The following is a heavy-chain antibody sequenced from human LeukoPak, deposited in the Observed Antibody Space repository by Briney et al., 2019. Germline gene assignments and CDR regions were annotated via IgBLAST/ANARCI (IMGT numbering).Heavy chain of an antibody. D-gene: IGHD5-18*01. V-gene: IGHV3-30*01. Sequence: GRSLRLSCAASGFTFRSYAMHWVRQAPGKGLEWVAVISYDGGNKYYADSVKGRFTISRDNSKNTLYLQMNSLRAEDTAVYYCARDANTAMVDYWGQGTLVTVSS. CDR1: GFTFRSYA. J-gene: IGHJ4*02. CDR2: ISYDGGNK. CDR3: ARDANTAMVDY.